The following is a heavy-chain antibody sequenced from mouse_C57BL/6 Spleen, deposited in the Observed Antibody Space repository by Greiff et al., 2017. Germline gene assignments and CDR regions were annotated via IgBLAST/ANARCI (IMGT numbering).Heavy chain of an antibody. D-gene: IGHD2-3*01. J-gene: IGHJ2*01. CDR2: INPNNGGT. CDR1: GYTFTDYY. Sequence: VQLQQSGPELVKPGASVKISCKASGYTFTDYYMNWVKQSHGKSLEWIGDINPNNGGTSYNQKFKGKATLTVDKSSSTAYMGLRSRTSEDSAVYYCARGYDGYYVDYWGQGTTLTVSS. V-gene: IGHV1-26*01. CDR3: ARGYDGYYVDY.